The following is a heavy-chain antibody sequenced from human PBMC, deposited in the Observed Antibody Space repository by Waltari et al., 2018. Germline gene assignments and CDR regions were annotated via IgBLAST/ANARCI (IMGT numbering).Heavy chain of an antibody. CDR1: GDSISTNYN. Sequence: QLQLQESGPGLVKPSETLSLTCTVSGDSISTNYNWGWIRQPPGKGLEWMGNMQYRGSTFYNPSLESRVTISLDTWKNQFSLRLSSVGAADTAVYFYGRIAFGDEGGYFQYWGQGTLVTVSS. CDR3: GRIAFGDEGGYFQY. V-gene: IGHV4-39*01. J-gene: IGHJ1*01. D-gene: IGHD4-17*01. CDR2: MQYRGST.